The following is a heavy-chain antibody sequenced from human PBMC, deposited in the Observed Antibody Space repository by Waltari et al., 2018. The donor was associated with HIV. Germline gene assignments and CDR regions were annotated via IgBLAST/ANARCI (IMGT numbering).Heavy chain of an antibody. Sequence: VESGGGLVEPGGSLTLSCRTSGFTFLQYSMNWVRRRPGTGLEWVASLKRDGTEPSYGDATEGRFTISRDNSANSVFLHIDRLKVEDTARYFCVRDDPGYLPIDYWGQGTVVTV. J-gene: IGHJ4*02. CDR2: LKRDGTEP. CDR3: VRDDPGYLPIDY. D-gene: IGHD6-25*01. V-gene: IGHV3-7*03. CDR1: GFTFLQYS.